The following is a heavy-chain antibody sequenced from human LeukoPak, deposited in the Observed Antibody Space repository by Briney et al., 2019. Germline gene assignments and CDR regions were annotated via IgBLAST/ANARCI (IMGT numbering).Heavy chain of an antibody. V-gene: IGHV3-53*01. Sequence: GGSLRLSCAASGFIVSSNYMSWVRQAPGKGLEWVSVIYSGGSTYYADSVKGRFTISRDNSKNTLYLQMNSLRAEDTAVYYCARDLNTAMTTPGYYYYYYMDVWGKGTTVTVSS. D-gene: IGHD5-18*01. J-gene: IGHJ6*03. CDR3: ARDLNTAMTTPGYYYYYYMDV. CDR2: IYSGGST. CDR1: GFIVSSNY.